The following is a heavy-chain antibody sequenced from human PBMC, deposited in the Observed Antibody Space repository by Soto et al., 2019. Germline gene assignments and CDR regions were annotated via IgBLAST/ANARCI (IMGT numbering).Heavy chain of an antibody. CDR2: IYYSGST. CDR1: GGSVSSGSYS. Sequence: SQTLSLTCTVSGGSVSSGSYSLRWIRQPPGKGLEWIGYIYYSGSTNYNPSLKSRVTISVDTAKDQFSLKLSSVTAADTAVYYCARETWQRGMDVWGQGTTVTV. V-gene: IGHV4-61*01. CDR3: ARETWQRGMDV. J-gene: IGHJ6*02.